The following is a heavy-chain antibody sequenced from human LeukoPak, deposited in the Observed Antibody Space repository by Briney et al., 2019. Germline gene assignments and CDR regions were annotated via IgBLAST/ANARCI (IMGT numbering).Heavy chain of an antibody. Sequence: PSETLSLTCTVSGGSISSGGYYWSWIRQHPGKGLEWIGYIYYSGSTYYNPSLESRVTISVDTSKNQFSLKLSSVTAADTAVYYCARWKDSAAAFDYWGQGTLVTVSS. CDR2: IYYSGST. CDR3: ARWKDSAAAFDY. D-gene: IGHD6-13*01. CDR1: GGSISSGGYY. V-gene: IGHV4-31*03. J-gene: IGHJ4*02.